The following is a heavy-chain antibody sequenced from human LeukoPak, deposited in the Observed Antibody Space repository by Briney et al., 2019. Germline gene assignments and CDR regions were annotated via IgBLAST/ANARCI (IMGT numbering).Heavy chain of an antibody. J-gene: IGHJ4*02. CDR3: AKDYCSGGSCYYFDY. Sequence: GRSLRLSCAASGFTFSSYSMNWVRQAPGKGLEWVSSISSSSNYIYYADSVKGRFTISRDNAKNSLYLQMNCLSAEDTAVYYCAKDYCSGGSCYYFDYWGMGTLVTVSS. D-gene: IGHD2-15*01. CDR2: ISSSSNYI. CDR1: GFTFSSYS. V-gene: IGHV3-21*01.